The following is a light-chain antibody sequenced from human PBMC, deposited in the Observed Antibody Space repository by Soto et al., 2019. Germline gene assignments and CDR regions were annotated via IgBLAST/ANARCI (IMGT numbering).Light chain of an antibody. CDR2: AAS. Sequence: DIQMTQSPSSLSASVGDRVTITCRASQSISNFLNWYQQKPGRAPNLLIYAASSLQSGVPSRFSGSGSGTDFTLTISSLQPEDFATYDCQQSYSSPWTFGQGTKVEIK. V-gene: IGKV1-39*01. CDR3: QQSYSSPWT. J-gene: IGKJ1*01. CDR1: QSISNF.